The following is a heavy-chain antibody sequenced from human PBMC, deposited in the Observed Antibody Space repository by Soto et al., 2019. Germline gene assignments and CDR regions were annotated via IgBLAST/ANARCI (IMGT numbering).Heavy chain of an antibody. CDR1: GYTFTRYD. Sequence: ASVKVSCKSSGYTFTRYDINWVRQATGQGLEWMGWMNQNSGNSGDGEKFQGRVSMTKDTAIGTAYMELSSLRSEEKAVYNCATGRYYDFWSMDVWGQGTTVTVSS. V-gene: IGHV1-8*01. CDR2: MNQNSGNS. J-gene: IGHJ6*02. D-gene: IGHD3-3*01. CDR3: ATGRYYDFWSMDV.